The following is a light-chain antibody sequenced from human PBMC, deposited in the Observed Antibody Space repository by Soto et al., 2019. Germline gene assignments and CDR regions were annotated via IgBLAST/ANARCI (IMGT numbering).Light chain of an antibody. J-gene: IGKJ1*01. CDR3: QQSYSTPWT. V-gene: IGKV1-39*01. CDR2: PAS. CDR1: QSISSY. Sequence: DIQMTQSPSSLSASVGDRVTITCRASQSISSYLNWYQQKPGEAPKLLIYPASSVQSRVPSRFSDSGSGTDFTLTISSLQPKDFETYYCQQSYSTPWTFGQGTKVEIK.